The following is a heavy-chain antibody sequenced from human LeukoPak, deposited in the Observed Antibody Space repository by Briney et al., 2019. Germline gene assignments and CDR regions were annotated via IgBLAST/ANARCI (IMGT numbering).Heavy chain of an antibody. CDR2: IHYSGST. V-gene: IGHV4-59*01. CDR1: GGSISNYY. J-gene: IGHJ4*02. D-gene: IGHD3-22*01. CDR3: ARVGDTSSYFYYFDY. Sequence: SETPSLTCTGSGGSISNYYWSWVRQPPGKGLGGIGYIHYSGSTNYNPSLKSRVTISVDTSKNHFSLKLSSVTAADTAVYYCARVGDTSSYFYYFDYWGQGTLVTVSS.